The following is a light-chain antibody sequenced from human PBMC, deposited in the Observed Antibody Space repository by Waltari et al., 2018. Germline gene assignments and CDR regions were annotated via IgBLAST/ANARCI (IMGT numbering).Light chain of an antibody. V-gene: IGKV1-5*03. CDR1: QFIDTW. CDR2: QAS. J-gene: IGKJ2*03. Sequence: DIQMTQSPSTLAASIGDRVTITCRASQFIDTWLAWYQQAPGKAPKVLIYQASTLQSGVPSRFSGSVSGTEFTLTISSLHPDDFATYYCKQYNTGYSFGQGTKVE. CDR3: KQYNTGYS.